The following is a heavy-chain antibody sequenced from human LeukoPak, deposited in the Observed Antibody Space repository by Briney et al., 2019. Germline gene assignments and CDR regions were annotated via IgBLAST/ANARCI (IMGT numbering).Heavy chain of an antibody. CDR3: VRHDGRGGATMGALDS. V-gene: IGHV4-39*01. J-gene: IGHJ4*02. CDR2: IYYGRTT. CDR1: TDSISSSSHH. D-gene: IGHD5-12*01. Sequence: SETLSLTCTVSTDSISSSSHHWGWIRQSPGKGLEWIGSIYYGRTTYYNPSLNSRVAISVVTSKNQFSLQLNSVTAADTAVYYCVRHDGRGGATMGALDSWGQGSLVTVSS.